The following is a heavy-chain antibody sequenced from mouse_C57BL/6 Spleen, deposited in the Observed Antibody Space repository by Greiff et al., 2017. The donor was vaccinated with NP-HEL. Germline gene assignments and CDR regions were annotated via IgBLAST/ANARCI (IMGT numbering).Heavy chain of an antibody. D-gene: IGHD2-5*01. V-gene: IGHV1-64*01. CDR2: IHPNSGST. J-gene: IGHJ4*01. CDR1: GYTFTSYW. CDR3: ARSAWAPYSNYVGYAMDY. Sequence: QVQLQQPGAELVKPGASVKLSCKASGYTFTSYWMHWVKQRPGQGLEWIGMIHPNSGSTNYNEKFKSKATLTVDKSSSTAYMQLSSLTSENSAVYYCARSAWAPYSNYVGYAMDYWGQGASVAVSS.